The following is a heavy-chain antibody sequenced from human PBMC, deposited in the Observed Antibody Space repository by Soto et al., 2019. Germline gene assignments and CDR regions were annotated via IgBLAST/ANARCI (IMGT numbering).Heavy chain of an antibody. CDR2: INPSGGST. CDR1: GYTFTSYY. J-gene: IGHJ6*02. D-gene: IGHD2-2*01. CDR3: ARPYCISTSCYYYYYGMDV. Sequence: ASVKVSCKASGYTFTSYYMHWVRQAPGQGLEWMGIINPSGGSTSYAQKFQGRVTMTRDTSTSTVYMELSSLRSEDTAVYYCARPYCISTSCYYYYYGMDVWGQGTTVTVSS. V-gene: IGHV1-46*01.